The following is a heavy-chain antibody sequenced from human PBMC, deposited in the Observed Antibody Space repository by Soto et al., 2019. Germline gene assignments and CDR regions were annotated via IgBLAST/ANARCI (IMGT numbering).Heavy chain of an antibody. J-gene: IGHJ4*02. D-gene: IGHD2-21*02. CDR3: ARALVTTPPRTFDY. CDR1: GFSVSSTF. CDR2: IHSGGNT. V-gene: IGHV3-66*01. Sequence: EVQLVESGGGLVQPGGSLRLSCAVSGFSVSSTFMNWVRQATGKGLEWVAVIHSGGNTFYGDSVKGRFTISRDRSKNMVYLQMSSLRGEDTAVYFCARALVTTPPRTFDYWGQGTLVTVSS.